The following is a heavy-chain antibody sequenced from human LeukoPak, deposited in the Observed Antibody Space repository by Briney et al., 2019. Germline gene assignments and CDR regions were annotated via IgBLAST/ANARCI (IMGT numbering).Heavy chain of an antibody. D-gene: IGHD3-22*01. V-gene: IGHV3-48*03. CDR3: AAYYHDSSPKAV. CDR1: GFAFSTYE. Sequence: PGGSLRLSCAASGFAFSTYEMNWVRQAPGKGLEWVSYISSSGSNIHYADSVKGRFTISRDNAENSLYLQMNSLRAEDTAVYYCAAYYHDSSPKAVWGQGTMVTVPS. J-gene: IGHJ3*01. CDR2: ISSSGSNI.